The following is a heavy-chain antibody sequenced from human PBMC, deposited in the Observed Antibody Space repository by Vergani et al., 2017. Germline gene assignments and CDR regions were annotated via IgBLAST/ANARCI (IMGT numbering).Heavy chain of an antibody. V-gene: IGHV3-74*01. CDR3: ARDQLPNYDFWSGYSHAYYYDYGMDV. D-gene: IGHD3-3*01. Sequence: EVQLVESGGGLVQPGGSLRLSCAASGFTFSSYWMHWVRQAPGKGLVWVSRINSDGSSTSYADSVKGRFTISRDNAKNTRYLQMNSLRAEDTAVYYCARDQLPNYDFWSGYSHAYYYDYGMDVWGQGTTVTVSS. CDR2: INSDGSST. J-gene: IGHJ6*02. CDR1: GFTFSSYW.